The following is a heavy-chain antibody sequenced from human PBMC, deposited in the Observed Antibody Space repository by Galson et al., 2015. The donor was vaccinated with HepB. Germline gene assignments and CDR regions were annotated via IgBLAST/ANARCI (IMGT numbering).Heavy chain of an antibody. Sequence: CKASGGTFSSYAISWVRQAPGQGLEWMGGIIPIFGTANYAQKFQGRVTITADESTSTAYMELSSLRSEDTAVYYCEGYSSGSDAFDIWGQGTMVTVSS. CDR1: GGTFSSYA. V-gene: IGHV1-69*01. CDR3: EGYSSGSDAFDI. D-gene: IGHD6-19*01. CDR2: IIPIFGTA. J-gene: IGHJ3*02.